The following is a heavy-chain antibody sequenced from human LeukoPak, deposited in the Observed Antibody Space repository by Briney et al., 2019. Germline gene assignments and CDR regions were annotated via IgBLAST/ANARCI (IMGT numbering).Heavy chain of an antibody. CDR2: ISSSSTYI. V-gene: IGHV3-21*06. D-gene: IGHD4-11*01. CDR1: GFTFSSYS. CDR3: ARDLTIVTTAVFAY. Sequence: GGSLRLSCAASGFTFSSYSMDWVRQAPGKGLEWVSSISSSSTYIYYADSVKGRFTISRDKAKNSLYLQMNSLRAEDTAVYYCARDLTIVTTAVFAYWGQGALVTVSS. J-gene: IGHJ4*02.